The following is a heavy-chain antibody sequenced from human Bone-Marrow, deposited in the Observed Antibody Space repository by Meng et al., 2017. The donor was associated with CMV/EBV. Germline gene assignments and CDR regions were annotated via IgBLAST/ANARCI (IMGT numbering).Heavy chain of an antibody. D-gene: IGHD6-19*01. Sequence: SETLSLTCTVSGYSISRGYYWGWIRQPPGKGLEWIGSIYQSGSTYYNPSLKSRVTISVDTSKNQFSLKLSSVTAADTAVYYCARVEGLAVGYHFDYWGQGTLVTFSS. CDR2: IYQSGST. CDR1: GYSISRGYY. J-gene: IGHJ4*02. V-gene: IGHV4-38-2*02. CDR3: ARVEGLAVGYHFDY.